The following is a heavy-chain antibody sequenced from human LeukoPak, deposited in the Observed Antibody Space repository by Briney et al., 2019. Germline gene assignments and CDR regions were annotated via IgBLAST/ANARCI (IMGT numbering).Heavy chain of an antibody. D-gene: IGHD6-13*01. J-gene: IGHJ5*02. CDR2: ISAYNSNT. CDR3: ARGVAAAAGWFDP. V-gene: IGHV1-18*04. Sequence: ASVKVSCKASGYTFTGYYMHWVRQAPGQGLEWMGWISAYNSNTNYAQKLQGRVTMTTDTSTSTAYMELGSLRSDDTAVYYCARGVAAAAGWFDPWGQGTLVTVSS. CDR1: GYTFTGYY.